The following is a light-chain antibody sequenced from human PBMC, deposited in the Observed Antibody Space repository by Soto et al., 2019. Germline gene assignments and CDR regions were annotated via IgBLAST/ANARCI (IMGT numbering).Light chain of an antibody. CDR2: KAS. J-gene: IGKJ1*01. Sequence: DIQVTQSPSTLSASVGDRVSITCRASQSIDTWLAWYQQKPGKAPKLLIYKASNLESGVPSRFSGSGSGTEFTLTISSLQPDDFATYYCQQYDSYWTFGQGTRWIS. V-gene: IGKV1-5*03. CDR3: QQYDSYWT. CDR1: QSIDTW.